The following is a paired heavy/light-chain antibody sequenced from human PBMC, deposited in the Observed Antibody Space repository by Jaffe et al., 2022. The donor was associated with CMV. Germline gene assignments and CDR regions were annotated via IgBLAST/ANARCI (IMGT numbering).Light chain of an antibody. CDR2: QNT. J-gene: IGLJ2*01. V-gene: IGLV3-1*01. CDR3: QAWGSSTADVI. CDR1: KLGDKS. Sequence: SYELTQPPSVSVSPGQTANIPCSGDKLGDKSVCWYQQKPGQSPVLVMSQNTKRPSGIPERFSASNSGNTATLTIRGTQAMDEADYYCQAWGSSTADVIFAGGTKLTVL.
Heavy chain of an antibody. Sequence: QMQLVQSGAEVKKPGASVTVSCRSSGYTFTGSFIHWVRQAPGQGLEWMGWINPNSGGGTKYAQKLQGRVTMTSDSSISTAYMHLSSLTSDDTAVYYCARERHGISGSSLDSWGQGTLVTVSS. J-gene: IGHJ4*02. D-gene: IGHD1-26*01. V-gene: IGHV1-2*02. CDR2: INPNSGGGT. CDR3: ARERHGISGSSLDS. CDR1: GYTFTGSF.